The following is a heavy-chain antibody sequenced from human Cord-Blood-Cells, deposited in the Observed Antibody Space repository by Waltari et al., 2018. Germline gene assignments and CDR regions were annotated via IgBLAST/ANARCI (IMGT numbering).Heavy chain of an antibody. Sequence: QVQLVKSGAEVKKSGSSVKVCCNASGGNFSRYDISWVPQAPGPGLEWMGGIIPIFGNANYAQKFQGRVTITSDESTSTAYMELSSLRSEDTAVYYCAREVWGRYWYFDLWGRGTLVTVSS. CDR3: AREVWGRYWYFDL. D-gene: IGHD7-27*01. CDR2: IIPIFGNA. CDR1: GGNFSRYD. V-gene: IGHV1-69*01. J-gene: IGHJ2*01.